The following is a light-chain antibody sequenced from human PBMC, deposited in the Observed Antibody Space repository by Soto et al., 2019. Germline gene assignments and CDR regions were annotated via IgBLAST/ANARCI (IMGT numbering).Light chain of an antibody. J-gene: IGKJ2*01. CDR3: QQYGSSPRT. CDR2: DAS. Sequence: EMVLTQSPGTLSLSPGERATLSCRASQSVRSNHLAWYQQKPGQAPRLLIYDASGRATGIPDRFSGSGSGTDFTLTISRLEPEDFAVYYCQQYGSSPRTFGRGIKLEI. V-gene: IGKV3-20*01. CDR1: QSVRSNH.